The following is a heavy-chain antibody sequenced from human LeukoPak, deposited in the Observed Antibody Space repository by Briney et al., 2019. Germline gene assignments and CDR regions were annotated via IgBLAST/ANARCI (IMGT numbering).Heavy chain of an antibody. J-gene: IGHJ6*03. CDR2: INHSGST. D-gene: IGHD3-3*01. CDR1: GGSFSGYY. CDR3: ARQNNDFWSGYYTGIYYYYYMDV. V-gene: IGHV4-34*01. Sequence: SETLSLTCAVYGGSFSGYYWSWIRQPPGKGLEWIGEINHSGSTNYNPSLKSRVTISVDTSKNQFSLKLSSVTAADTAVYYCARQNNDFWSGYYTGIYYYYYMDVWGKGTTVTVSS.